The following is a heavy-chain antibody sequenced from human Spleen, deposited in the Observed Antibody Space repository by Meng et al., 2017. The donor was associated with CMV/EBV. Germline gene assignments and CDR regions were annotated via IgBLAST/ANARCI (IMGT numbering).Heavy chain of an antibody. J-gene: IGHJ4*02. CDR3: AKDRITMVRGSIGD. CDR2: ISYDGSNK. CDR1: GFTFSSYA. Sequence: VQLVESGGGVVQPGRSLRLSCAASGFTFSSYAMHWVRQAPGKGLEWVAVISYDGSNKYYADSVKGRFTISRDNCKNTLYLQMNSLRAEDTAVYYCAKDRITMVRGSIGDWGQGTLVTVSS. V-gene: IGHV3-30-3*01. D-gene: IGHD3-10*01.